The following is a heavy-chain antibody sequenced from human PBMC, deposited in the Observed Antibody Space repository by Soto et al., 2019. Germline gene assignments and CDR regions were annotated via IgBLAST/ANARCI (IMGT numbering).Heavy chain of an antibody. D-gene: IGHD3-16*02. J-gene: IGHJ6*03. CDR2: IYYSGST. CDR1: GGSIXXSSXY. Sequence: PSETLSLTCTVSGGSIXXSSXYWGWIRQPPGKGLEWIGYIYYSGSTNYNPSLKSRVTISVDTSKNQFSLKLSSVTAADTAVYYCARHPPAGLHLGELSLYYYYMDVWGKGTTVTVSS. CDR3: ARHPPAGLHLGELSLYYYYMDV. V-gene: IGHV4-39*01.